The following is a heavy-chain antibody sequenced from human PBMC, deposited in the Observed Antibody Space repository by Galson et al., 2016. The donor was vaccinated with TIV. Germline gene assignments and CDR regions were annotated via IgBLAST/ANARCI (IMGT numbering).Heavy chain of an antibody. D-gene: IGHD4-17*01. CDR2: MNPNSGNT. J-gene: IGHJ4*02. CDR1: GYTFTSYD. Sequence: SCKASGYTFTSYDINWVRQATGQGLEWMGWMNPNSGNTGYAQKFRGRVTMTRNTSVRTAYMELSSLRSEDTAGYYCARSGDYGDYWGRGTLVTVSS. V-gene: IGHV1-8*02. CDR3: ARSGDYGDY.